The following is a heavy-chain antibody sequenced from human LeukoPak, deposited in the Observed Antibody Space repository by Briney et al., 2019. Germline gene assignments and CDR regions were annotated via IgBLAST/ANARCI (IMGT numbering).Heavy chain of an antibody. CDR3: ARRDGSRACLDV. Sequence: SETLSLSCAVSGGSISSGGYSWSWIGHPPGMGLEWIGYIYHSGITYYYPPTKRRVTISVDRSKPQLSLKLSSVTAPHTAMSYCARRDGSRACLDVWGKGTTVNVSS. CDR2: IYHSGIT. D-gene: IGHD6-13*01. CDR1: GGSISSGGYS. J-gene: IGHJ6*04. V-gene: IGHV4-30-2*01.